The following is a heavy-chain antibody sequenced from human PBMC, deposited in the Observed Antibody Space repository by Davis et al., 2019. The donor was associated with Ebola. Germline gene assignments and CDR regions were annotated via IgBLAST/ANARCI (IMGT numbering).Heavy chain of an antibody. V-gene: IGHV3-7*03. CDR1: GFTFSHSW. D-gene: IGHD2-15*01. J-gene: IGHJ1*01. CDR2: IKEDGSEK. Sequence: PGGSLRLSCTTSGFTFSHSWMSWVRQAPGKGLEWVASIKEDGSEKNYVDSVKGRFTISRDNAKSSLYLQMNSLRAEDTAVFYCVRGGSATAYWGQGTPVTVSS. CDR3: VRGGSATAY.